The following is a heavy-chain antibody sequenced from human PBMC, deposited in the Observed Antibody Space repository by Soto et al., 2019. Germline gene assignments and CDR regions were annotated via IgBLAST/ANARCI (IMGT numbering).Heavy chain of an antibody. Sequence: GGSLRLSCSASGFTFSSYGMHWVRQAPGKGLEWVAVISYDGSNKYYADSVKGRFAISRDNSKNTLYLQMNSLRAEDTAVYYCAKDLQGYCSGGSCYSSAFDIWGQGTMVTVSS. CDR2: ISYDGSNK. J-gene: IGHJ3*02. CDR3: AKDLQGYCSGGSCYSSAFDI. V-gene: IGHV3-30*18. D-gene: IGHD2-15*01. CDR1: GFTFSSYG.